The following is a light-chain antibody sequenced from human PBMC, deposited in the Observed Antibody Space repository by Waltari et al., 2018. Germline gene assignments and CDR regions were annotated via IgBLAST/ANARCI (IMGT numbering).Light chain of an antibody. CDR3: SLYMGSGIWV. Sequence: QTVVTQEASVQVSLGGTVTLTCPFSSVSVSTTPYATRDRQTPGQPPRTLLYKGNNRSSGVPDRFSCSILGNKVALTITGAQADDECHYYCSLYMGSGIWVFGGGTKLTVL. CDR2: KGN. CDR1: SVSVSTTPY. V-gene: IGLV8-61*01. J-gene: IGLJ3*02.